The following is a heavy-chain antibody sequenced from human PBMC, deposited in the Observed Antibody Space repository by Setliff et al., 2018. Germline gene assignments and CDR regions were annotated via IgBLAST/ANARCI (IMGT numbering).Heavy chain of an antibody. Sequence: GASVKVSCKASGYTFNHYGITWVRLAPGQGLEWMGWISAHSGNTFYAPQFQGRLVMTTDTSTNTAYMELGNLTSDDTAMYFCERLVQYCTRVTCQRSSDGDFWGQGTPVTVSS. CDR2: ISAHSGNT. V-gene: IGHV1-18*01. CDR3: ERLVQYCTRVTCQRSSDGDF. J-gene: IGHJ4*02. CDR1: GYTFNHYG. D-gene: IGHD2-8*01.